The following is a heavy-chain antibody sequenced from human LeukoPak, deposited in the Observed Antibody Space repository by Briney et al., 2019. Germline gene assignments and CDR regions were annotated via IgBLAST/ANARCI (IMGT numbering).Heavy chain of an antibody. J-gene: IGHJ3*02. V-gene: IGHV3-23*01. Sequence: GGSLRLSCAASGFTFSSYAMSWVRRAPGKGLEWVSAISGSGGSTYYADSVKGRFTISRDNSKNTLYLQMNSLRAEDTAVYYCAKGGGVAVAGMVAFDIWGQGTMVTVSS. CDR2: ISGSGGST. CDR1: GFTFSSYA. D-gene: IGHD6-19*01. CDR3: AKGGGVAVAGMVAFDI.